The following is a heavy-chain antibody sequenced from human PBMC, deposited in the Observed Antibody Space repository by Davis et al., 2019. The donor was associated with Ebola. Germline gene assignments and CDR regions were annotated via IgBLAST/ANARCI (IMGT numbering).Heavy chain of an antibody. D-gene: IGHD3-16*01. Sequence: AASVKVSCKASGDTLSSYTIAWVRQAPGQGLEWMGRIVPFVGVTNYAQKFQGRVTITADTARSTANMELSSLKSDDTAVYYCARGLIQGGGWWFDPWGQGTLVTVSS. CDR3: ARGLIQGGGWWFDP. J-gene: IGHJ5*02. CDR2: IVPFVGVT. V-gene: IGHV1-69*02. CDR1: GDTLSSYT.